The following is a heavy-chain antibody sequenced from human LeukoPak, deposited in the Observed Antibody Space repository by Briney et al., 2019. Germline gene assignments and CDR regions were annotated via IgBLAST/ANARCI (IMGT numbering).Heavy chain of an antibody. Sequence: ASVKVSCKASGGTFSSYAISWVRQAPGQGLEWMGRINPNNGVPNYAQKFQGRVTMTRDSAISTAYMELSSLRSDDTAVYFCAREVGYSSSYYGRFDPWGQGTLVIVSS. CDR1: GGTFSSYA. J-gene: IGHJ5*02. CDR2: INPNNGVP. CDR3: AREVGYSSSYYGRFDP. D-gene: IGHD1-26*01. V-gene: IGHV1-2*06.